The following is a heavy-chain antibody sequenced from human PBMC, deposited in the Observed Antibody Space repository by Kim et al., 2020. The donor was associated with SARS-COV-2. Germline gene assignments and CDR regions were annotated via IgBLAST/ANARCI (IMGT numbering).Heavy chain of an antibody. J-gene: IGHJ4*02. D-gene: IGHD5-12*01. CDR3: ARQRWLQGPDY. Sequence: TNSAQKLQGRVTMTTDTSTSTAYMELRSLRSDDTAVYYCARQRWLQGPDYWGQGTLVTVSS. V-gene: IGHV1-18*01. CDR2: T.